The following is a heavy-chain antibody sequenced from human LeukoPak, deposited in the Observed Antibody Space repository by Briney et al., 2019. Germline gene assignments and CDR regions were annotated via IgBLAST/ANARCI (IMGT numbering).Heavy chain of an antibody. D-gene: IGHD5-18*01. CDR1: GESFNGYY. Sequence: SETLSLTCAVYGESFNGYYWSWIRQPPGKGLEWIGEINQSGSTNYNPSLKSRVTISVDTSKNQFSLKLSSVTAADTAVYYCARAGPTAFDYWGQGTLVTVSS. CDR3: ARAGPTAFDY. CDR2: INQSGST. J-gene: IGHJ4*02. V-gene: IGHV4-34*01.